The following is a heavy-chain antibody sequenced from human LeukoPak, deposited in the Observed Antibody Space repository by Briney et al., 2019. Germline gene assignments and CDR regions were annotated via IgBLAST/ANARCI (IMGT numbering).Heavy chain of an antibody. V-gene: IGHV3-23*01. CDR1: GFTFSSSA. Sequence: SGGSLRLSCAASGFTFSSSAMSWVRQAPGKGLEWVSAISNNGGYTYYADSVKGRFTISRDNSKNTLYLQMNSLRAEDTAVYYCARVTLVHFDYWGQGTLVTVSS. J-gene: IGHJ4*02. D-gene: IGHD6-6*01. CDR3: ARVTLVHFDY. CDR2: ISNNGGYT.